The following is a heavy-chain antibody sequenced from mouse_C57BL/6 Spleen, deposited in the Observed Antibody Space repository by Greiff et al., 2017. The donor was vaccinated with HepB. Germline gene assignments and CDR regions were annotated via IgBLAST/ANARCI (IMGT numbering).Heavy chain of an antibody. D-gene: IGHD1-1*01. J-gene: IGHJ1*03. Sequence: VKLQESGAELVRPGASVKLSCKASGYTFTDYYINWVKQRPGQGLEWIARIYPGSGNTYYNEKFKGKATLTAEKSSSTAYMQLSSLTSEDSAVYFCARSCNYYGSSYGWYFDVWGTGTTVTVSS. V-gene: IGHV1-76*01. CDR2: IYPGSGNT. CDR3: ARSCNYYGSSYGWYFDV. CDR1: GYTFTDYY.